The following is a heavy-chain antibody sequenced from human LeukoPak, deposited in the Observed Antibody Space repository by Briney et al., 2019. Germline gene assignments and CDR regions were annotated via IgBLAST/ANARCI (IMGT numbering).Heavy chain of an antibody. D-gene: IGHD6-13*01. J-gene: IGHJ4*02. V-gene: IGHV3-23*01. CDR3: AKGYSSSWSYFDY. CDR1: GFTFSSYS. CDR2: ISGSGGST. Sequence: GGSLRLSCAASGFTFSSYSMSWVRQAPGKGLEWVSAISGSGGSTYYADSVKGRFTISRDNSKNTLYLQMNSLRAEDTAVYYCAKGYSSSWSYFDYWGQGTLVTVSS.